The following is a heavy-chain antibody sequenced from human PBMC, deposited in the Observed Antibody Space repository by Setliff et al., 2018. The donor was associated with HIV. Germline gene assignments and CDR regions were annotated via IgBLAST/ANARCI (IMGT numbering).Heavy chain of an antibody. CDR1: GFNFRGFE. CDR2: ITSTSSFM. Sequence: GESLRLSCAASGFNFRGFEMNWVRRAPGKGLEWISYITSTSSFMYYADSVTGRFTVSRDNAKNSLYLQMNSLRAEDTAVYYCAANVIVASGNFFDYWGRGTLVTVSS. J-gene: IGHJ4*02. V-gene: IGHV3-48*03. CDR3: AANVIVASGNFFDY. D-gene: IGHD1-26*01.